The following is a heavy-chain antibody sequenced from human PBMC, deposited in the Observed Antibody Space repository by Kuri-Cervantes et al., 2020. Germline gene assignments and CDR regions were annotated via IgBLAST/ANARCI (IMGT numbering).Heavy chain of an antibody. CDR1: GGSISSYY. V-gene: IGHV4-59*06. CDR2: IYYSGST. Sequence: GSLRLSCTVSGGSISSYYWSWIRQPPGKGLEWIGYIYYSGSTYYNPSLKSRVTISVDTSKNQFSLKLSSVTAADTAVYYCAREVTDWGQGTLVPSPQ. D-gene: IGHD2-21*02. J-gene: IGHJ4*02. CDR3: AREVTD.